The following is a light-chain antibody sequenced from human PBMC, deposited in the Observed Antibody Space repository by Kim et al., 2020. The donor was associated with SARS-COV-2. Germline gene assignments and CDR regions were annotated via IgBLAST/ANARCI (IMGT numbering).Light chain of an antibody. CDR2: NNT. V-gene: IGLV1-47*01. CDR1: STNIGSNY. CDR3: AAWDHSMSGRYV. J-gene: IGLJ1*01. Sequence: RVTLSCSGGSTNIGSNYVYWYQRLPGTAPRLLIYNNTQRPSGVPDRFSGSKSGTSASLAISGLQSEDEADFFCAAWDHSMSGRYVFGPGTKVTVL.